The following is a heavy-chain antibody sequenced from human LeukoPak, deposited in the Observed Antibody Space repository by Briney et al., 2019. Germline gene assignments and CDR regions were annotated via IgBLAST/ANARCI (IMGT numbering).Heavy chain of an antibody. CDR1: VFTFSSYA. CDR3: ARDLRVVVIHDAFDI. V-gene: IGHV3-30-3*01. J-gene: IGHJ3*02. Sequence: GRSLRLSCAASVFTFSSYAMHWVRQAPGKGLGWVAVISYDGSNKYYADSVKVRFTISRDNSKNTLYLQMNSLRAEDTAVYYCARDLRVVVIHDAFDIWGQGTMVTVSS. CDR2: ISYDGSNK. D-gene: IGHD3-22*01.